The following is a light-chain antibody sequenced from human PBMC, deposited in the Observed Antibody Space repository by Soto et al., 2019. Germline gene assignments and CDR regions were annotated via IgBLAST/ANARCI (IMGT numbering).Light chain of an antibody. V-gene: IGKV1-5*01. J-gene: IGKJ2*01. Sequence: DIPMTQSPSPPSASIGDRVTITCRASQSIDNWLAWYQQKPGKAPQLLIYDASRVKTGVPSRFTASGSGTEFTLTINTLQADDSATYFCQHYNGYPYTFGPGTKVEIK. CDR1: QSIDNW. CDR2: DAS. CDR3: QHYNGYPYT.